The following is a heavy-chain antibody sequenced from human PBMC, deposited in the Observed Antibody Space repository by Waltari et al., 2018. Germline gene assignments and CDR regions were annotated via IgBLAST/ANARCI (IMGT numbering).Heavy chain of an antibody. J-gene: IGHJ6*03. CDR3: ARSARYYYGSGSYYPYYYYYMDV. CDR2: INHSGST. V-gene: IGHV4-34*01. D-gene: IGHD3-10*01. CDR1: GGSFSGYY. Sequence: QVQLQQWGAGLLKPSETLSLTCAVYGGSFSGYYWSWIRQPPGKGLEWIGEINHSGSTNYTPSLKSRVTISVDTSKNQFSLKLSSVTAADTAVYYCARSARYYYGSGSYYPYYYYYMDVWGKGTTVTVSS.